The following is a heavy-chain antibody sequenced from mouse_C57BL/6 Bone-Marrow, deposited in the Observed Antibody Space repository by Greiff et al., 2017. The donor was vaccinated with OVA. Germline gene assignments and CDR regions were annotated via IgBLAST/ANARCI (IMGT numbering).Heavy chain of an antibody. CDR1: GFSFNTYA. CDR2: IRSKSNNYAT. J-gene: IGHJ4*01. Sequence: EVQLVESGGGLVQPKGSLKLSCAASGFSFNTYAMNWVRQAPGKGLEWVARIRSKSNNYATYYADSVKDRFTISRDDAESMLYLQMNNLKTEDTAMYYCVVTHGDYAMDYWGQGTSVTVSS. V-gene: IGHV10-1*01. D-gene: IGHD2-12*01. CDR3: VVTHGDYAMDY.